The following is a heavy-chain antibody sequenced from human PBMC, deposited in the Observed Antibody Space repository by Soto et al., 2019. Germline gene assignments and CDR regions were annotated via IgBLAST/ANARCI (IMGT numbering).Heavy chain of an antibody. CDR2: INPSGRTT. J-gene: IGHJ4*02. CDR1: GFTFTKYY. CDR3: ARGQITLMEVVPYYFDY. Sequence: GASVKVSCKTSGFTFTKYYMHWVRQAPGQGLDWVGVINPSGRTTSYAQKFLGRVTMTRDASTATVYMELNSLRSEDTAVYYCARGQITLMEVVPYYFDYWGQGSLVTVSS. D-gene: IGHD3-22*01. V-gene: IGHV1-46*01.